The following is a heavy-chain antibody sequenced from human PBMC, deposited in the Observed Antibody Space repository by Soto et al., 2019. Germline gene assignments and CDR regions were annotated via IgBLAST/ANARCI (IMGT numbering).Heavy chain of an antibody. CDR3: ARDAGIEYSSSTSFNY. D-gene: IGHD6-6*01. V-gene: IGHV1-69*01. CDR1: GGTFSSYA. CDR2: IIPIFGTT. Sequence: QVQLVQSGAEVKKPGSSVKVSCKASGGTFSSYATSWVRQAPGQGLKWMGGIIPIFGTTNYAQEFQGRGTITADESTSTAYMELSSLRSEDTAVYYCARDAGIEYSSSTSFNYWGQGTPVTVSS. J-gene: IGHJ4*02.